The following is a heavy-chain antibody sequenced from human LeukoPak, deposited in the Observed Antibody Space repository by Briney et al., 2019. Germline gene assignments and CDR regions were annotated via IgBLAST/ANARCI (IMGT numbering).Heavy chain of an antibody. CDR3: AKSNVRWLQFGDLDY. D-gene: IGHD5-24*01. CDR2: IRGSGGST. V-gene: IGHV3-23*01. J-gene: IGHJ4*02. CDR1: GFTFSNYA. Sequence: PGGSLRLSCAASGFTFSNYAMTWVRQAPGKGLEWVSVIRGSGGSTYYADSVKGRFTISRDNAKNSLYLQMNSLRAEDTALYYCAKSNVRWLQFGDLDYWGQGTLVTVSS.